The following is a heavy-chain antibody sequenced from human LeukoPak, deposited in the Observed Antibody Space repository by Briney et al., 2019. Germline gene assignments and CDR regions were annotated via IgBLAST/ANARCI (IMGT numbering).Heavy chain of an antibody. CDR1: GYSFTNYW. V-gene: IGHV5-51*01. J-gene: IGHJ5*02. CDR2: IYPGDSDT. CDR3: ARMGVVLATTIDP. Sequence: NAGESLKISCKASGYSFTNYWIGWVRQMPGKGLEWVGIIYPGDSDTRYSPSFQGQVTISADKSISTAYLQWSSLKASDTARYYCARMGVVLATTIDPWGQGTLVTVSS. D-gene: IGHD2-15*01.